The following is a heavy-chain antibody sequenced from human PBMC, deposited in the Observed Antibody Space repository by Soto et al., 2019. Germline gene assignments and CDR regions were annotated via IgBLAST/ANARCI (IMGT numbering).Heavy chain of an antibody. J-gene: IGHJ3*02. Sequence: QLHLVQSGAVVRKPGASVTVSCSASGYPVTAYYMHWVRQAPGRGPEWMGGINPATGAAKYTQTFQGRVTMTRDTSTSTVFMELSGLTSEDTAVFSCARGGGVGVAGSAAFDMWGQGTLVTVSS. CDR2: INPATGAA. CDR3: ARGGGVGVAGSAAFDM. CDR1: GYPVTAYY. D-gene: IGHD3-3*01. V-gene: IGHV1-2*02.